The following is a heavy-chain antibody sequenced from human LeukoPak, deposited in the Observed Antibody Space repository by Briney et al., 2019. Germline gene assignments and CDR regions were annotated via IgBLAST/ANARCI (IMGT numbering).Heavy chain of an antibody. J-gene: IGHJ4*02. D-gene: IGHD3-16*02. Sequence: PSETLSLTCAVYGGSFSGYYWSWIRQHPGKGLEWIGYIYYSGSTYYNPSLKSRVTISVDTSKNQFSLKLSSVTAADTAVYYCARAQYDYVWGSYLEFDYWGQGTLVTVSS. CDR1: GGSFSGYY. V-gene: IGHV4-30-4*08. CDR2: IYYSGST. CDR3: ARAQYDYVWGSYLEFDY.